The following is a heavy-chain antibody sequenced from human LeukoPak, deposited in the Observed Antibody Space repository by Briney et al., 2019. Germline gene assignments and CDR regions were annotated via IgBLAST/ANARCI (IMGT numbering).Heavy chain of an antibody. Sequence: GASVKVSCKASGGTFSSYAISWVRQAPGQGLEWMGGIIPIFGTANYAQKFQGRVTITADESTSTAYMELSSLRSEDTAVYYCASGADYSNIYYYYGMDVWGQGTTVTVSS. V-gene: IGHV1-69*13. J-gene: IGHJ6*02. D-gene: IGHD4-11*01. CDR1: GGTFSSYA. CDR3: ASGADYSNIYYYYGMDV. CDR2: IIPIFGTA.